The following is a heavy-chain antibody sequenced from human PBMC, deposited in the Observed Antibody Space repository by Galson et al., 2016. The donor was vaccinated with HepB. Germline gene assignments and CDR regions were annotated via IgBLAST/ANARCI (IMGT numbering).Heavy chain of an antibody. CDR1: GFTFDDYG. V-gene: IGHV3-20*04. Sequence: SLRLSCAASGFTFDDYGLRWVRQAPGKGLEWVSGINWNGGSTGDADAVKGRFTISRDNAKNSLYLQMNSLRAEDTALYYCARGMSHDYGVSADYWGQGTLVTVSS. CDR3: ARGMSHDYGVSADY. D-gene: IGHD4-17*01. J-gene: IGHJ4*02. CDR2: INWNGGST.